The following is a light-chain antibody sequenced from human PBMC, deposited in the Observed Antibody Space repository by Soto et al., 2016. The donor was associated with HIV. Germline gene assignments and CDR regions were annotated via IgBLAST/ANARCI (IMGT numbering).Light chain of an antibody. J-gene: IGLJ3*02. CDR3: QAWVGSTGV. V-gene: IGLV3-1*01. Sequence: SYELTQPPSVSVSPGQTASITCSGDNLGDKYACWFQQKPGQSPVLVIYENNKRPSGIPERFSGSNSGNTATLTISGTQAMDEAVYYCQAWVGSTGVFGGGTKLTV. CDR2: ENN. CDR1: NLGDKY.